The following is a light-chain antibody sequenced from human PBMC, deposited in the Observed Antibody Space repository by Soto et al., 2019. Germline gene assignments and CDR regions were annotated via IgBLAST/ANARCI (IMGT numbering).Light chain of an antibody. V-gene: IGLV2-14*01. J-gene: IGLJ3*02. Sequence: QSALTQPASASGSPGQSITISCTGTSSDVGGYAYVSWYQQYPGKAPKLVISAVSNRPSGVSHRFSGSRSGNTASLTISGLQAEDEADYYCSSYTSNTTPVFGGGTQLTVL. CDR3: SSYTSNTTPV. CDR1: SSDVGGYAY. CDR2: AVS.